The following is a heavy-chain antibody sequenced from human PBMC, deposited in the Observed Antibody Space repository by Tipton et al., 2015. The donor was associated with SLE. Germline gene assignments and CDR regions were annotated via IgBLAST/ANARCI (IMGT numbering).Heavy chain of an antibody. D-gene: IGHD6-6*01. Sequence: TLSLTCTVSGGSISSSSYYWGWIRQPPGKGLEWIGSIHYSGSTYYNPSLKSRVTISVDTSKNQFSLTLSSVTAAGTAVYYCARLEYSGSAAKYWGQGTLVTGSS. CDR1: GGSISSSSYY. J-gene: IGHJ4*02. CDR2: IHYSGST. CDR3: ARLEYSGSAAKY. V-gene: IGHV4-39*07.